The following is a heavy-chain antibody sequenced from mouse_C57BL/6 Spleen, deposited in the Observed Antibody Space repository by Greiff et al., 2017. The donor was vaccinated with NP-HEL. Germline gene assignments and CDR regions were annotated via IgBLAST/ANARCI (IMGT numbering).Heavy chain of an antibody. V-gene: IGHV1-69*01. J-gene: IGHJ2*01. CDR1: GYTFNSYW. CDR3: ARRILPYYFDY. D-gene: IGHD2-10*02. CDR2: IGPSDSYT. Sequence: VQLQQPGAELVMPGASVKLSCKASGYTFNSYWMHWVKQRPGQGLEWFGEIGPSDSYTNYNQKFKGKSTLTVDKSTSTAYMQLSSLTSEDSAVYYCARRILPYYFDYWGQGTTLTVSS.